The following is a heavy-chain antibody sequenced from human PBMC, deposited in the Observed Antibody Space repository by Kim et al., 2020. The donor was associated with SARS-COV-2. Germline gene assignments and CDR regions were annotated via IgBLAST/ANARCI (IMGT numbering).Heavy chain of an antibody. J-gene: IGHJ3*02. Sequence: PSLKSRVTMSVDMSKNQFSLKVISVTVADTAVYYCARVSYSSSSSDAFDIWGQGTKVTVSS. CDR3: ARVSYSSSSSDAFDI. D-gene: IGHD6-6*01. V-gene: IGHV4-4*07.